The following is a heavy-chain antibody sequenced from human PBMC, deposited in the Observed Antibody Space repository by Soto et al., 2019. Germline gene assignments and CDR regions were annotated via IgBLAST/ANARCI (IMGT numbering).Heavy chain of an antibody. CDR3: SRLRTTVTTHYYYGMDV. Sequence: PGQLLKKPRRGLENSFTGDGLLSKKQMAGKGVEWMRNIYPGHSDTRYRPSCPGQVTISADKSISTAYLQWSSLKASDTAMYYCSRLRTTVTTHYYYGMDVWGQGTTVTLSS. D-gene: IGHD4-17*01. CDR1: ENSFTGDG. J-gene: IGHJ6*02. CDR2: IYPGHSDT. V-gene: IGHV5-51*07.